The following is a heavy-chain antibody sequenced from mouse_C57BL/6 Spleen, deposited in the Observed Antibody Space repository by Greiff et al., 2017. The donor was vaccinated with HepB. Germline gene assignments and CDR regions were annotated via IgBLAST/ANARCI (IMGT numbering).Heavy chain of an antibody. V-gene: IGHV1-76*01. J-gene: IGHJ3*01. D-gene: IGHD2-4*01. CDR1: GYTFTDYY. CDR3: AIAYYDYDPFSWFAY. CDR2: IYPGSGNT. Sequence: QVQLQQSGAELVRPGASVKLSCKASGYTFTDYYINWVKQRPGQGLEWIARIYPGSGNTYYNEKFKGKATLTAEKSSSTAYMQLSSLTSEDSAVYFCAIAYYDYDPFSWFAYWGQGTLVTVSA.